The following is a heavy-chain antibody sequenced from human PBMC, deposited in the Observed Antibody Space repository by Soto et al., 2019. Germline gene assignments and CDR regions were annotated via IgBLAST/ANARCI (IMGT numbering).Heavy chain of an antibody. Sequence: GESLKIACKGSGYSFTSYWISWVRQMPGKGLEWMGRIDPTDSYTNYSPSFQGHVTISADKSISTAYLQWNSLKASDTAMYYCARQSTYSASFRMIDLWGQGTLVTVSS. D-gene: IGHD1-26*01. V-gene: IGHV5-10-1*01. CDR3: ARQSTYSASFRMIDL. CDR1: GYSFTSYW. CDR2: IDPTDSYT. J-gene: IGHJ5*02.